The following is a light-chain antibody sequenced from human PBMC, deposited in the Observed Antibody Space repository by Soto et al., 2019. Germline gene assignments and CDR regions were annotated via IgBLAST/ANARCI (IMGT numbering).Light chain of an antibody. Sequence: EIVLTQSPGTLSLSPGERATLSCRASQSVSSTYLAWYQQNPGQAPRLLIYGASSRATGIPDRFSGSGSGTELTLPISRLEPEDFAVYFCQQYGSSSYTFGQGTKLEIK. J-gene: IGKJ2*01. CDR2: GAS. CDR3: QQYGSSSYT. V-gene: IGKV3-20*01. CDR1: QSVSSTY.